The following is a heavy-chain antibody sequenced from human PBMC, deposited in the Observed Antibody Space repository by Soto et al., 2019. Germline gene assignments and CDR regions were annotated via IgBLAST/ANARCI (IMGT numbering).Heavy chain of an antibody. Sequence: SETLSLTCTVSGGSISSYYWSWIRQPPGKGLEWIGYIYYSGSTNYNPSLKSRVTISVDTSKNQFSLKLSSVTAADTAVYYCARGLVGATPDVTGWFDPWGQGTLVTVSS. CDR1: GGSISSYY. J-gene: IGHJ5*02. D-gene: IGHD1-26*01. V-gene: IGHV4-59*01. CDR2: IYYSGST. CDR3: ARGLVGATPDVTGWFDP.